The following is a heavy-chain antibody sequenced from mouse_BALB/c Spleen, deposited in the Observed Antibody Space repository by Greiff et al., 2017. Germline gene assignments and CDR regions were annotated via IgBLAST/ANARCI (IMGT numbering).Heavy chain of an antibody. CDR1: GYTFTSYY. D-gene: IGHD1-1*01. CDR3: ARGEDYGYAMDY. V-gene: IGHV1S56*01. Sequence: VQLQQSGPELVKPGASVRISCKASGYTFTSYYIHWVKQRPGQGLEWIGWIYPGNVNTKYNEKFKGKATLTADKSSSTAYMQLSSLTSEDSAVYFCARGEDYGYAMDYLGQGTSVTVSS. J-gene: IGHJ4*01. CDR2: IYPGNVNT.